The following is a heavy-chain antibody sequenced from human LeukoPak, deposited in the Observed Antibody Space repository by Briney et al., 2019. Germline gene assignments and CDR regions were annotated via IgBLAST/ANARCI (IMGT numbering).Heavy chain of an antibody. CDR2: IYPSGST. Sequence: PSETLSLTCTVACDSITSYYWSWIRQPAGKGLEWIGRIYPSGSTSYNPSLMSRVSMSADTSKNQLSLKLTSVIAAHTAIYYCARSLVENTCFNHWGQGSLVTVST. CDR3: ARSLVENTCFNH. D-gene: IGHD1-26*01. V-gene: IGHV4-4*07. CDR1: CDSITSYY. J-gene: IGHJ4*02.